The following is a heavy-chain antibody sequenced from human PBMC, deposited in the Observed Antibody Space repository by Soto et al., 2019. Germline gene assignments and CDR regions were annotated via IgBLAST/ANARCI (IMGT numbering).Heavy chain of an antibody. V-gene: IGHV1-69*13. J-gene: IGHJ6*02. CDR3: ARDGRTYYDILTGYYGYYYYGMDV. CDR2: IIPIFGTA. CDR1: GGTFSSYA. Sequence: GASVKVSCKASGGTFSSYAISWLRQAPGQGLEWMGGIIPIFGTANYAQKFQGRVTITADESTSTAYMELSSLRSEDTAVYYCARDGRTYYDILTGYYGYYYYGMDVWGQGTTVTVSS. D-gene: IGHD3-9*01.